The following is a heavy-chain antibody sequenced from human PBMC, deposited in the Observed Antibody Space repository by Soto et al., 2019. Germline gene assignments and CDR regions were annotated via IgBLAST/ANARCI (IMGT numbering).Heavy chain of an antibody. V-gene: IGHV3-23*01. Sequence: XGSLRLSCAASGCTFSSYAMSWVRQAPGKGLEWVSAISGSGGSTYYADSVKGRFTISRDNSKNTLYLQMNSLRAEDTAVYYCAKDGEAAAGPYNWFDTWGQEPWSPSPQ. D-gene: IGHD6-13*01. CDR1: GCTFSSYA. CDR2: ISGSGGST. J-gene: IGHJ5*01. CDR3: AKDGEAAAGPYNWFDT.